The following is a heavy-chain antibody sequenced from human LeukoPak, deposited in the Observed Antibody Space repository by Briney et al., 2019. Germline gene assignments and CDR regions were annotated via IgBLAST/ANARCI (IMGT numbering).Heavy chain of an antibody. Sequence: SETLSFTCAVYGGSFSGYYWSWIRQPPGKGLEWIGEINHSGSTNYNPSLKSRVTISVDTSKNQFSLKLSSVTAADTAVYYCARVRYRDGYQEWGQGTLVTVSS. CDR3: ARVRYRDGYQE. J-gene: IGHJ4*02. V-gene: IGHV4-34*01. CDR1: GGSFSGYY. D-gene: IGHD5-24*01. CDR2: INHSGST.